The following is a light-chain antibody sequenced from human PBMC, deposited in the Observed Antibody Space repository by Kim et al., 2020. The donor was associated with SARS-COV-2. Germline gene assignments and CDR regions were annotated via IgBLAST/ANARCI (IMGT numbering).Light chain of an antibody. CDR2: SDS. J-gene: IGLJ3*02. CDR1: NIGSKS. CDR3: QVWDSDSDHWV. Sequence: APGKAARSTCGGNNIGSKSGPWCQQKPGQAPVLVIYSDSARPAGIPERFSGSNSANTATPTISRVEAGDEADYYCQVWDSDSDHWVFGGGTKLTVL. V-gene: IGLV3-21*04.